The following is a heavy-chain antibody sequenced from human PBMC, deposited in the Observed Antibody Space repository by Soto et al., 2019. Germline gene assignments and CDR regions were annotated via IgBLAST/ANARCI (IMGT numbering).Heavy chain of an antibody. J-gene: IGHJ5*02. D-gene: IGHD6-25*01. V-gene: IGHV4-59*01. CDR3: GSVRPSGYVLS. Sequence: SETLSLPCTVSGGSLSSYYWTWIRQSPGKGPEWIGYVYFSGNTNYNPSLKSRVTISMDTSKNQFSLRLASVTAADTAFYYCGSVRPSGYVLSWGQGTLVTVSS. CDR1: GGSLSSYY. CDR2: VYFSGNT.